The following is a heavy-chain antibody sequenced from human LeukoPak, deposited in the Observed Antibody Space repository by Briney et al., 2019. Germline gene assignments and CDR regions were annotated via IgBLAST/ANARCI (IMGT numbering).Heavy chain of an antibody. CDR2: IKSDGSST. CDR3: ARGARDGYNL. CDR1: GFTLSSYA. V-gene: IGHV3-74*01. Sequence: GGSLRLSCAASGFTLSSYAMNWVRQAPGKGLEWVAGIKSDGSSTSYADSVKGRFTISRDNAKNTLYLQMNSLTAEDTAVYYCARGARDGYNLWGRGTLVTVSS. D-gene: IGHD5-24*01. J-gene: IGHJ4*02.